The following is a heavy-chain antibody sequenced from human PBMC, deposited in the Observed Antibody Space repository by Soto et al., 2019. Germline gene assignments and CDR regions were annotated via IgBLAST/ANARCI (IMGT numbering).Heavy chain of an antibody. CDR3: ARDYRGTRSTYGSGSYYNGKNAFDI. CDR2: IYYSVST. V-gene: IGHV4-31*01. Sequence: QVQLQESGPGLVKPSQTLSLTCTVSGGSISSGGYYWSWIRQHPGKGLEWIGYIYYSVSTYYNPSLKSLVTIAVDTSKNQCSLKLSSVTAGDTAVYYCARDYRGTRSTYGSGSYYNGKNAFDIWGQGTMVTVSS. D-gene: IGHD3-10*01. CDR1: GGSISSGGYY. J-gene: IGHJ3*02.